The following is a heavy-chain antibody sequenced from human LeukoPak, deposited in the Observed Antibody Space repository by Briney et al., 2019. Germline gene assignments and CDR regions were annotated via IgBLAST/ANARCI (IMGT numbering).Heavy chain of an antibody. D-gene: IGHD1-26*01. CDR1: GFTFSSFE. V-gene: IGHV3-30*04. Sequence: PGGSLRLPCAASGFTFSSFEMNWVRQAPGKGLEWVAVISYDGSNKYYADSVKGRFTISRDNSKNTLYLQMNSLRAEDTAVYYCARELGSYYESVDYWGQGTLVTVSS. CDR3: ARELGSYYESVDY. J-gene: IGHJ4*02. CDR2: ISYDGSNK.